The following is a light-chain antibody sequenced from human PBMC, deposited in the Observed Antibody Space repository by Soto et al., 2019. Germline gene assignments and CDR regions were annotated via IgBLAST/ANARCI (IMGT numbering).Light chain of an antibody. Sequence: TTSVLAVTASVGTRVTITCRTRRTIARYVNWYPPEPGKGPNLLIYASSSLQPGVPSRFSGSGSGTDFTLTISRLQPEDFASYYCQPIYKLAALSFGGGAKV. V-gene: IGKV1-39*01. J-gene: IGKJ4*01. CDR1: RTIARY. CDR2: ASS. CDR3: QPIYKLAALS.